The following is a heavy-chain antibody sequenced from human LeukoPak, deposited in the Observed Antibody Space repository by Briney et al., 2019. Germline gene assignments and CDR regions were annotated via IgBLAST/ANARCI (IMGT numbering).Heavy chain of an antibody. V-gene: IGHV3-9*01. CDR2: ISWNSGSI. J-gene: IGHJ6*03. CDR1: GFTFDDYS. D-gene: IGHD3-9*01. CDR3: ASHKGGLTGYGYYYYMDV. Sequence: GGSLRLSCAASGFTFDDYSMHWVRQAPEKGLEWVSGISWNSGSIGYADSVKGRFTISRDNAKNSLYLQMNSLRAEDTAVYYCASHKGGLTGYGYYYYMDVWGKGTTVTISS.